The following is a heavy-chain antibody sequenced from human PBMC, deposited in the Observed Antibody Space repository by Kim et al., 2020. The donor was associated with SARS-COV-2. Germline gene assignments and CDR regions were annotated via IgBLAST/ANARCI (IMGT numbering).Heavy chain of an antibody. CDR3: ARGRAGIVPAPILGIGPHYDYFIMDV. Sequence: SEILSLTCAVYGGSFSGYYWSWIRQPPGKGLEWIGEINHSGSTNYNPSLKSRVTISVDTSKNQFSLKLRSVTAADTAFYYCARGRAGIVPAPILGIGPHYDYFIMDVWGQGTTVTVSS. V-gene: IGHV4-34*01. J-gene: IGHJ6*02. D-gene: IGHD2-2*02. CDR1: GGSFSGYY. CDR2: INHSGST.